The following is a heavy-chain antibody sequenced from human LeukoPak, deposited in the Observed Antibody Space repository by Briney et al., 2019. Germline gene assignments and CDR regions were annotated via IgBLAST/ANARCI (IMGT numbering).Heavy chain of an antibody. V-gene: IGHV1-2*02. CDR3: ASFTAYSSSWYRWTNYYYYGMDV. Sequence: GASVTVSFKASGYTFTSYGISWVRQAPGQGREGMGWINPNSGGTNYAQKFQGRVTMTRDTSISTAYMELSRLRSDDTAVYYCASFTAYSSSWYRWTNYYYYGMDVWGQGTTVTVSS. CDR2: INPNSGGT. CDR1: GYTFTSYG. D-gene: IGHD6-13*01. J-gene: IGHJ6*02.